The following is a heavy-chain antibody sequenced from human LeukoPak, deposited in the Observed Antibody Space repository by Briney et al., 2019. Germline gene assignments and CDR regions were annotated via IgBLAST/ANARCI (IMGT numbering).Heavy chain of an antibody. CDR2: INPNSGGT. CDR3: ARGRIGSSTSCYY. D-gene: IGHD2-2*01. Sequence: GASVKVSCKASGYTFTGYYMHWVRQAPGQGLEWMGWINPNSGGTNYAQKFQGRVTMTRDTSISTAYMELSSLRSEDTAVYYCARGRIGSSTSCYYWGQGTLVTVSS. CDR1: GYTFTGYY. V-gene: IGHV1-2*02. J-gene: IGHJ4*02.